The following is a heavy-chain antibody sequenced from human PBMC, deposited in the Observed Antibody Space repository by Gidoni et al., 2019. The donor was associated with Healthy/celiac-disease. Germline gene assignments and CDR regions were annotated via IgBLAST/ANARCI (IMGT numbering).Heavy chain of an antibody. V-gene: IGHV4-39*07. Sequence: KGLEWIGSIYYSGSTYYNPSLKSRVTISVDTSKNQFSLKLSSVTAADTAVYYCARESLYYDILTGYYIGPFYYWGQGTLVTVSS. CDR3: ARESLYYDILTGYYIGPFYY. CDR2: IYYSGST. D-gene: IGHD3-9*01. J-gene: IGHJ4*02.